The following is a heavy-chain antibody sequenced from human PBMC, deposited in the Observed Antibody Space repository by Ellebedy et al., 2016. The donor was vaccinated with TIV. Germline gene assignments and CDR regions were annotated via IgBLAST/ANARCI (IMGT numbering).Heavy chain of an antibody. Sequence: GESLKISCAASGFIFSSYAMHWVRQAPGKGLEYVSAISSNGGSAYYADSVQGRFTISRDNSKNTLYLQMTSLRAEDAALYYCVKDQGTTITCYDCAFDIWGQGTMVTVSS. J-gene: IGHJ3*02. CDR2: ISSNGGSA. CDR1: GFIFSSYA. V-gene: IGHV3-64D*06. D-gene: IGHD2-2*01. CDR3: VKDQGTTITCYDCAFDI.